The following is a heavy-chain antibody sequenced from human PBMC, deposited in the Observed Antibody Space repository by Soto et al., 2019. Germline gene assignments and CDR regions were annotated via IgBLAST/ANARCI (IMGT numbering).Heavy chain of an antibody. CDR1: GFTFNSYA. J-gene: IGHJ4*02. CDR3: AKNSLQCRNAECYDH. CDR2: ITGSGAVT. D-gene: IGHD2-21*01. Sequence: GGSLRLSCAASGFTFNSYAMTWVRQAPGKGLEWVSVITGSGAVTYYADSVKGRFTISRDNSKNTLYLQMNSLRAEDTADYFCAKNSLQCRNAECYDHWGQGVLVTVSS. V-gene: IGHV3-23*01.